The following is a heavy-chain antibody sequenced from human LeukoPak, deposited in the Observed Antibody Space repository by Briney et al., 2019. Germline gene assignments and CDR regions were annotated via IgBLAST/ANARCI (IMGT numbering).Heavy chain of an antibody. CDR3: ARDGSGYGSFDY. Sequence: PGGSLRLSCAASEFTFSSFAMSWVRQVPGKGQEWVSRVSGSGGSTYYADSVKGRFSISRDNSKNTLHLQMNNLRAEDTAVYYCARDGSGYGSFDYWGRGTLVTVSS. V-gene: IGHV3-23*01. D-gene: IGHD3-22*01. CDR1: EFTFSSFA. J-gene: IGHJ4*02. CDR2: VSGSGGST.